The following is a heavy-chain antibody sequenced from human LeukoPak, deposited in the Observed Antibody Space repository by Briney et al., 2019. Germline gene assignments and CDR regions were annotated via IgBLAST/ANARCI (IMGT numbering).Heavy chain of an antibody. CDR2: IYYSGSA. D-gene: IGHD6-6*01. V-gene: IGHV4-39*01. CDR1: GGSISRSSYY. CDR3: ASQKGSHGAFDI. Sequence: PSETLSLTCTVSGGSISRSSYYWGWIRQPPGKGLEWIGSIYYSGSAYYNPSLKSRVTISVDTSKNQFSLKLSSVTAADTAVYYCASQKGSHGAFDIWGQGTMVTVSS. J-gene: IGHJ3*02.